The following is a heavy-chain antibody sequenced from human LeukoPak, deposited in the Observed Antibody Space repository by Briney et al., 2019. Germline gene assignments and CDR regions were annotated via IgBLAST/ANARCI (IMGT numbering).Heavy chain of an antibody. V-gene: IGHV4-61*08. CDR2: IYYSGST. CDR3: AAFTVDYDFWSGYYRRPFGYYYMDV. D-gene: IGHD3-3*01. Sequence: SETLSLTCTVSGGSISSGGYYWSWIRQHPGKGLEWIGYIYYSGSTNYNPSLKSRVTISVDTSKNQFSLKLSSVTAADTAVYYCAAFTVDYDFWSGYYRRPFGYYYMDVWGKGTTVTVSS. J-gene: IGHJ6*03. CDR1: GGSISSGGYY.